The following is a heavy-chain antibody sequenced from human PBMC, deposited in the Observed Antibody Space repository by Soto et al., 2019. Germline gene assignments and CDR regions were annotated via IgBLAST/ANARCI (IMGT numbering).Heavy chain of an antibody. CDR2: ISSSSSTI. J-gene: IGHJ4*02. CDR1: GFTFSSYS. Sequence: EVQLVESGGGLVQPGGSLRLSCAASGFTFSSYSMNWVRQAPGKGLEWVSYISSSSSTIYYADSVKGRFTISRDNAKNSLYLQVNSLRAEDTAVYYCAREDTYCSGGSCYPDYWGQGTLVTVSS. D-gene: IGHD2-15*01. V-gene: IGHV3-48*01. CDR3: AREDTYCSGGSCYPDY.